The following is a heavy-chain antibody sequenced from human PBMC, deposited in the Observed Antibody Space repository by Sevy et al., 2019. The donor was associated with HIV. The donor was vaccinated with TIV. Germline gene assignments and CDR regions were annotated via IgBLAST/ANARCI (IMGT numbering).Heavy chain of an antibody. Sequence: GGSLRLSCAASGFTFSSYGMHWVRQAPGKGLEWVAVVSYDGSHKYYGDSVKGQFTISRDNSKYTVSLQMNSRRGEDTAVYYCARGSRATGRAFDVWGQGTVVTVSS. D-gene: IGHD1-26*01. CDR1: GFTFSSYG. J-gene: IGHJ3*01. CDR3: ARGSRATGRAFDV. V-gene: IGHV3-30*03. CDR2: VSYDGSHK.